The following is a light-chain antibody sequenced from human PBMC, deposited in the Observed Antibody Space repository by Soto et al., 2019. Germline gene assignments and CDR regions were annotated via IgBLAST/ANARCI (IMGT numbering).Light chain of an antibody. CDR2: GAS. CDR1: QSVSSSY. CDR3: QVYGTSHT. Sequence: EIVLTQSPGTLSLSPGERATLSCRARQSVSSSYLAWYQQKPGQAPRLLIYGASSRATGIPDRFSGSGSGTDFTLTISRLEPEDFAVYYCQVYGTSHTFGQGTKVDI. J-gene: IGKJ1*01. V-gene: IGKV3-20*01.